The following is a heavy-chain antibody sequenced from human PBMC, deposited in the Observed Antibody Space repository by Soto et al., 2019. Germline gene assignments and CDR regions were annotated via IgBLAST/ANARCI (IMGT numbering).Heavy chain of an antibody. V-gene: IGHV3-23*01. CDR3: AKDAVPGHCLWFVFD. D-gene: IGHD2-21*02. J-gene: IGHJ4*02. CDR2: VTGRGNTI. Sequence: GGSVRLSCVASGFSFNKYAMIWVRQAPGKGQEGVSGVTGRGNTIEYTASVKGRVTISRDNSKNTGYMQMDGVRAEDTAMYYCAKDAVPGHCLWFVFDSGQGTPLTVSS. CDR1: GFSFNKYA.